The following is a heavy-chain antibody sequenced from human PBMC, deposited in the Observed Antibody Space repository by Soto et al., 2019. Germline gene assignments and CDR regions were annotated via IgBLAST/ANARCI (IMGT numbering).Heavy chain of an antibody. CDR3: AIEFVETSSLWFYP. Sequence: GYSVQVSCTASGYTFTNNDINWVRQAPGQGLEWIGWMNTNTNTTDSAEVFEGRVSLTWDTSISTAYMQLNSLKIDDTAVYYCAIEFVETSSLWFYPRGQRNLVTVSS. CDR2: MNTNTNTT. V-gene: IGHV1-8*01. J-gene: IGHJ5*02. D-gene: IGHD3-10*01. CDR1: GYTFTNND.